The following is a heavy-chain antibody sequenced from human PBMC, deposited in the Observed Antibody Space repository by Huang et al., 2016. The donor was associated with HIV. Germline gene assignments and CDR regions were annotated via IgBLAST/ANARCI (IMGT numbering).Heavy chain of an antibody. CDR3: ARASWYEPRSWYFGL. D-gene: IGHD6-13*01. J-gene: IGHJ2*01. CDR2: INDNGYT. Sequence: QVQLQQWGAGLLKPSETLSLTCAVYGGSVSGHYWGWIRQPPGQGLEWIAEINDNGYTNYNPSLKSRVTISVHTSRNQFSLKLNSVTAADAAVYYCARASWYEPRSWYFGLWGRGTLVTVSS. V-gene: IGHV4-34*01. CDR1: GGSVSGHY.